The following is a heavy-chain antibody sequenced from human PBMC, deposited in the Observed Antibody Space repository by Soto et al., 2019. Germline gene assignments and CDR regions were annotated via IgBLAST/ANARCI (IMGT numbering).Heavy chain of an antibody. D-gene: IGHD2-15*01. CDR3: VKDSYADFHRVLSTAEYFFDY. CDR1: GSTFDDYA. Sequence: GGSLRLSCTASGSTFDDYAMHWVRQGPGRSLEWVSGITWNSGKIAYADSVKGRFTIARDDDNNSLYLQMNSLRPEDTALYYCVKDSYADFHRVLSTAEYFFDYWGHGTLVTVSS. J-gene: IGHJ4*01. CDR2: ITWNSGKI. V-gene: IGHV3-9*01.